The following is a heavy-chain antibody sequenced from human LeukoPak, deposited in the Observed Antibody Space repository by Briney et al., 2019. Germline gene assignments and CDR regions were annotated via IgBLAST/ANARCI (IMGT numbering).Heavy chain of an antibody. CDR3: AKVFSQHDS. V-gene: IGHV4-39*07. CDR1: GDSIGSSSDY. D-gene: IGHD3-3*01. CDR2: VYYSGNT. J-gene: IGHJ5*01. Sequence: SETLSLTCTVSGDSIGSSSDYWGWIRQPPGKGLEWIGSVYYSGNTYSNPSLKSRVTISVDTFKNQFSLKLRSVTAADTAVYYCAKVFSQHDSWGRGILVTVSS.